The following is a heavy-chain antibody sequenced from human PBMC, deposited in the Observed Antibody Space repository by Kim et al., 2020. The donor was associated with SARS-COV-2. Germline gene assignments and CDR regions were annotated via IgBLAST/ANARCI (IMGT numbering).Heavy chain of an antibody. V-gene: IGHV3-15*01. CDR3: TTDPPITMIVPFDY. J-gene: IGHJ4*02. CDR2: IKSKTDGGTT. CDR1: GFTFSNAW. Sequence: GGSLRLSCAASGFTFSNAWMSWVRQAPGKGLEWVGRIKSKTDGGTTDYAAPVKGRFTISRDDSKNTLYLQMNSLKTEDTAVYYCTTDPPITMIVPFDYWGQGTLVTVSS. D-gene: IGHD3-22*01.